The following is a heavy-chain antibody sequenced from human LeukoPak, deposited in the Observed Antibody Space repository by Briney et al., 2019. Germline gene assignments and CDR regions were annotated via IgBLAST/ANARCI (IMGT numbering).Heavy chain of an antibody. CDR1: GGSISSYY. CDR2: VDHTGST. J-gene: IGHJ6*03. Sequence: SETLSLTCTVSGGSISSYYWTWIRQPPGKGLEWIGYVDHTGSTNFNPSLNGRVSISRDTTKNLFSLRLRSVTAADTAVYFCARGRVSSSTWYSTYYYYVYMDVWGKGTTVTVSS. V-gene: IGHV4-59*01. D-gene: IGHD1-1*01. CDR3: ARGRVSSSTWYSTYYYYVYMDV.